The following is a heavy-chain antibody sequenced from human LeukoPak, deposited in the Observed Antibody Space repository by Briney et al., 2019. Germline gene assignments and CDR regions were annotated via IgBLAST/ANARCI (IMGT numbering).Heavy chain of an antibody. J-gene: IGHJ6*02. CDR2: INHTGST. D-gene: IGHD6-13*01. CDR1: GGSFSGYY. V-gene: IGHV4-34*01. CDR3: ARGPYSSSRRDYYGMDV. Sequence: SETLSLTCAVYGGSFSGYYWSWIRQPPGKGLEWIGEINHTGSTNCNPSLKSRVTISVDTSKNQFSLKLRSVTAADTAVYYCARGPYSSSRRDYYGMDVWGQGTTVTVSS.